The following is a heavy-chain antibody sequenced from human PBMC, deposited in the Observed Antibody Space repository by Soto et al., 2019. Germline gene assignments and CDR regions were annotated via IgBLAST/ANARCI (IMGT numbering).Heavy chain of an antibody. V-gene: IGHV1-2*04. Sequence: GASVKVSCKASGYTFTGYYMHWVLQAPGQGLEWMGWINPNSGGTNYAQKFQGWVTMTRDTSISTAYMELSRLRSDDTAVYYCARGDSSSSNYYYGMDVWGQGTTVTVSS. D-gene: IGHD6-6*01. CDR2: INPNSGGT. CDR1: GYTFTGYY. J-gene: IGHJ6*02. CDR3: ARGDSSSSNYYYGMDV.